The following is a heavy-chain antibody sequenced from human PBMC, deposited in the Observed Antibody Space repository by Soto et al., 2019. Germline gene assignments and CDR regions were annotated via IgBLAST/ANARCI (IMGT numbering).Heavy chain of an antibody. CDR2: IYYSGST. CDR1: GGSISSSSYY. J-gene: IGHJ5*02. Sequence: SETLSLTCTVSGGSISSSSYYWGWIRQPPGKGLEWIGSIYYSGSTYYNPSLKSRVTISVDTSKNQFSLKLSSVTAADTAVYYCARFEQQLNWFDPWGQGTLVTVSS. D-gene: IGHD6-13*01. CDR3: ARFEQQLNWFDP. V-gene: IGHV4-39*01.